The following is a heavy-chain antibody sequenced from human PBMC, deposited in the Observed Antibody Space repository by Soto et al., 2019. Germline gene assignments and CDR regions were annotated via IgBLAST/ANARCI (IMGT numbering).Heavy chain of an antibody. Sequence: EVQLVESGGGLVQPGGSLRLSCAASGFTFSAYDMHWVRQATGKGLEWVSAIGTQHDTYYPDSVKGRFTISRENAKYSLELQMHRLSAGDTAVYYGARPASHWHGGGGWFDPWGQGTLVTVSS. CDR2: IGTQHDT. V-gene: IGHV3-13*01. CDR3: ARPASHWHGGGGWFDP. J-gene: IGHJ5*02. CDR1: GFTFSAYD. D-gene: IGHD3-16*01.